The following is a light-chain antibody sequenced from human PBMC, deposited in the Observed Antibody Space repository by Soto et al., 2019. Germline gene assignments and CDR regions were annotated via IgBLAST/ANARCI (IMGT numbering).Light chain of an antibody. CDR2: LAS. V-gene: IGKV1-9*01. CDR3: QQSYSTPQWT. J-gene: IGKJ1*01. CDR1: QDIASY. Sequence: IQLTQSPSSLSASVGDRVTITCRASQDIASYLAWYQQKPGKAPKLLIFLASTLQSGVPSRFSGSGSGTDFTLTISSLQPDDVATYYCQQSYSTPQWTFGQGTKVDIK.